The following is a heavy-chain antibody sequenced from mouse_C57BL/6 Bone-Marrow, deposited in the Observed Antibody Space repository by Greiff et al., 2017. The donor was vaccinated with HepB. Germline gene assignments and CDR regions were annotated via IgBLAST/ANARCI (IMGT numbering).Heavy chain of an antibody. CDR3: ASGLLPETDDY. CDR2: IYPRSGNT. V-gene: IGHV1-55*01. J-gene: IGHJ2*01. CDR1: GYTFTSYW. Sequence: QVQLQQPGAELVKPGASVKMSCKASGYTFTSYWITWVKQRPGQGLEWIGEIYPRSGNTYYNEKFKGKATLTADKSSSTAYMELRSLTSEDSAVYFCASGLLPETDDYWGQGTTLTVSS. D-gene: IGHD1-1*01.